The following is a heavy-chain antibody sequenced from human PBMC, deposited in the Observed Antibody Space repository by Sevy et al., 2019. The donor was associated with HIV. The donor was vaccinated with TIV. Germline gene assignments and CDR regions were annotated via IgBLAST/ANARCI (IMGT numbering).Heavy chain of an antibody. D-gene: IGHD3-16*01. CDR3: ARDVDTPLGRSLDS. CDR1: GLTFSSDS. V-gene: IGHV3-48*02. CDR2: ISSSSRTI. J-gene: IGHJ4*01. Sequence: GGSLRLSCVVSGLTFSSDSMNWVRQAPGKGLEWLAYISSSSRTIYYADSVEGRFTISTDNDKKSVFLQMNNLRDEGSATNLCARDVDTPLGRSLDSWGQEPWSPSPQ.